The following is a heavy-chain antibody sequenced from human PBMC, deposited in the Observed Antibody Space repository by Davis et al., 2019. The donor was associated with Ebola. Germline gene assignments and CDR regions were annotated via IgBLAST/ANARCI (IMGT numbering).Heavy chain of an antibody. J-gene: IGHJ4*02. CDR3: TTSSGSCRDCDY. V-gene: IGHV3-23*01. CDR2: ISGSGGST. D-gene: IGHD6-13*01. Sequence: GGSLRLSCAASGFTFSSYAMSWVRQAPGKGLEWVSAISGSGGSTYYADSVKGRFTISRDNSKNTLYLQMNSLKTEDTAVYYCTTSSGSCRDCDYWGQGTLVTVSS. CDR1: GFTFSSYA.